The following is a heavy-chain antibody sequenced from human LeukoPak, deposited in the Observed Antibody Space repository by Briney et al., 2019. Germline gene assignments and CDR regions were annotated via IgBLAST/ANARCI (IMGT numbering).Heavy chain of an antibody. CDR3: ARLNFNSNYVTY. Sequence: SETLSLTCAVYGGSFSGYYWSWIRQPPGKGLEWIGEINHSGSTNYNPSLKSRVTISVDTSKNQFSLKLSSVTAADTAVYYCARLNFNSNYVTYWGQGTLVTVSS. D-gene: IGHD4-11*01. CDR1: GGSFSGYY. V-gene: IGHV4-34*01. J-gene: IGHJ4*02. CDR2: INHSGST.